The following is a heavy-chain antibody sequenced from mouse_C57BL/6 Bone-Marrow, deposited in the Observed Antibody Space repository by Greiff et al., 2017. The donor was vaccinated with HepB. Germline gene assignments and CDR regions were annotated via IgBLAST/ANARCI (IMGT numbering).Heavy chain of an antibody. Sequence: VQLKESGPGLVAPSQRLSITCTVSGFSLTSYAISWVRQPPGKGLEWLGVIWTGGGTNYNSALKSRLSISKDNSKSQVFLKMNSLQTDDTARYYCARNPVITTDWYFDVWGTGTTVTVSS. V-gene: IGHV2-9-1*01. D-gene: IGHD1-1*01. CDR3: ARNPVITTDWYFDV. CDR1: GFSLTSYA. CDR2: IWTGGGT. J-gene: IGHJ1*03.